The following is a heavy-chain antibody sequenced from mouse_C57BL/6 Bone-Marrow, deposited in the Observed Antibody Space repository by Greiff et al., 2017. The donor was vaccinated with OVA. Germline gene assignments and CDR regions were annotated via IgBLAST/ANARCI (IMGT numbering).Heavy chain of an antibody. Sequence: VQLQQSGAELVRPGASVKLSCTASGFNIKDDYMHWVKQRPEQGLEWIGWIDPENGDTEYASKFQGKATITADPSSNTAYLQLSSLTSEDTAVYYCTLIYDGRVGWYCDVWGTGTTVTVSS. CDR2: IDPENGDT. D-gene: IGHD2-1*01. CDR3: TLIYDGRVGWYCDV. CDR1: GFNIKDDY. J-gene: IGHJ1*03. V-gene: IGHV14-4*01.